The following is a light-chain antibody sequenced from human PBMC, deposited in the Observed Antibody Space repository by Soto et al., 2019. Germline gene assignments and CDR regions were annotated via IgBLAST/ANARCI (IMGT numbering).Light chain of an antibody. CDR3: HHYDYSPLT. V-gene: IGKV1-16*01. CDR1: QGVSTS. J-gene: IGKJ4*01. Sequence: DIQMTQSPSSVSASVGDTVNITCRASQGVSTSLAWFQQKPGKPPTFVIYAASRLQTGVPSRFRGSGSGTHFTLPLTNLQPEEFTPYISHHYDYSPLTFGGGTRVDIK. CDR2: AAS.